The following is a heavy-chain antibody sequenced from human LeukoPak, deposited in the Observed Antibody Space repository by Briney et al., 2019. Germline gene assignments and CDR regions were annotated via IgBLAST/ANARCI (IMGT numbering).Heavy chain of an antibody. Sequence: SETLSLTCAVSGVSISSGGYSWSWIRQPPGKGLEWIGYIYHSGSTYYNPSLKSRVTISVDRSKNQFSLKLSSVTAADTAVYYCARGRRRGYSYGLYYYYYGMDVWGQGTTVTVSS. V-gene: IGHV4-30-2*01. J-gene: IGHJ6*02. CDR1: GVSISSGGYS. CDR2: IYHSGST. D-gene: IGHD5-18*01. CDR3: ARGRRRGYSYGLYYYYYGMDV.